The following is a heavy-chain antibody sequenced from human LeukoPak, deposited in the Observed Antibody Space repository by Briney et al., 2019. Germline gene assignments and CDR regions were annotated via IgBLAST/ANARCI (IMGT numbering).Heavy chain of an antibody. CDR3: ARFAVHRRLAVNGQFGLDY. Sequence: ASVKVSCKASGYTFTGYYIHWVRQAPGQGLEWMGIINPSGGTTNYAQKLQGRITMTSDTSTSTVYMELSSLRSEDTAVYYCARFAVHRRLAVNGQFGLDYWGQGTRVTVSS. CDR2: INPSGGTT. D-gene: IGHD6-19*01. V-gene: IGHV1-46*01. CDR1: GYTFTGYY. J-gene: IGHJ4*02.